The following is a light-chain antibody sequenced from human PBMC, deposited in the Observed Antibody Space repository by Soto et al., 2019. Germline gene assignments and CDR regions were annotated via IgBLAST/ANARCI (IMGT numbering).Light chain of an antibody. V-gene: IGLV3-25*03. J-gene: IGLJ1*01. Sequence: SYELTQPPSVLVSPGQTARITCSGDALTKQYAYWYQQKPGHAPVLVIYKASERPSGIPERFSGSSSGTTVTLTISGVQAEDEAAYYCQSADISGPYVFGIGTKLTVL. CDR2: KAS. CDR3: QSADISGPYV. CDR1: ALTKQY.